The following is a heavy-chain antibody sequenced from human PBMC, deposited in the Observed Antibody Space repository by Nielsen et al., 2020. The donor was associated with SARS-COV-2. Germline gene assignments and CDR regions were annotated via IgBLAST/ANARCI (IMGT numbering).Heavy chain of an antibody. CDR1: GGSTGRGGYY. CDR2: FYNSGIS. D-gene: IGHD3-3*01. Sequence: SETLSLTCTVSGGSTGRGGYYWGWVRQHAGKGLEWIGYFYNSGISNYNPSLENRVTISGDTSKNQFSLQLKSVTAADTAVYYCATNDLWSGYYLYWGQGTLVTVSS. J-gene: IGHJ4*02. CDR3: ATNDLWSGYYLY. V-gene: IGHV4-61*08.